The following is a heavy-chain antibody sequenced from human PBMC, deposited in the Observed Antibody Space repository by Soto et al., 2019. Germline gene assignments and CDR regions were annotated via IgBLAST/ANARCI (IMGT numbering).Heavy chain of an antibody. V-gene: IGHV3-72*01. D-gene: IGHD3-3*01. CDR1: GFTLSDHY. CDR2: SRDKGQGYNT. Sequence: QTGGSLRLSCEGSGFTLSDHYIDWVRQAPGKGLEWLGRSRDKGQGYNTAYAASVKGRFTTSRDESKNSVYLQMNSLRAEDTAVYYCARELFWLRFLEWLFNYYYYGMDVWGQGTTVTVSS. J-gene: IGHJ6*02. CDR3: ARELFWLRFLEWLFNYYYYGMDV.